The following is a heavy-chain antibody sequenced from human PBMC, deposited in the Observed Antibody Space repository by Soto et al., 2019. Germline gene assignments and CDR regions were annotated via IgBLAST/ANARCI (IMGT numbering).Heavy chain of an antibody. J-gene: IGHJ6*02. CDR1: GLTFRNYA. D-gene: IGHD2-21*01. CDR2: IGTSGTPT. V-gene: IGHV3-23*01. CDR3: TRILWSSRRDALDI. Sequence: PGGSLRLSCIASGLTFRNYAMAWVRQAPGEGLEWVSAIGTSGTPTLYADSVKSRFTISRDDSRNTVSLQMNSLGVEDTATYYCTRILWSSRRDALDIWGQGTTVTVSS.